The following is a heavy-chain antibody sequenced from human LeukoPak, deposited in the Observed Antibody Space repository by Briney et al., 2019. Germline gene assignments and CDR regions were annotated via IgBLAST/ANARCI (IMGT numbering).Heavy chain of an antibody. J-gene: IGHJ6*04. D-gene: IGHD3-10*01. Sequence: GGSLRLSCAASGFTFSSYDMNWVRQAPGKGLEWVSFISPSDSTIYYAESVKGRFTISRDNAKNSVYLQMNSLRVEDTAVYYWARGRGSVWGKGTTVTVSS. V-gene: IGHV3-48*03. CDR1: GFTFSSYD. CDR2: ISPSDSTI. CDR3: ARGRGSV.